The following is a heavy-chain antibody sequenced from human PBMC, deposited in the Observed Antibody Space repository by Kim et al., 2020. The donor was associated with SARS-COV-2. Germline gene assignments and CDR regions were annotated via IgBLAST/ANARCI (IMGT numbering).Heavy chain of an antibody. J-gene: IGHJ4*02. CDR3: ARRDIVVVVAATPGFDY. Sequence: SETLSITCAVYGGSFSGYYWSWIRQPPGKGLEWIGEINHSGSTNYNPSLKSRVTISVDTSKNQFSLKLSSVTAADTAVYYCARRDIVVVVAATPGFDYWGQGTLVTVSS. CDR1: GGSFSGYY. V-gene: IGHV4-34*01. D-gene: IGHD2-15*01. CDR2: INHSGST.